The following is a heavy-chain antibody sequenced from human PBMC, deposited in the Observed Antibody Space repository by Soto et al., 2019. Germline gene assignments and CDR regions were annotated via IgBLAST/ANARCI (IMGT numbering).Heavy chain of an antibody. V-gene: IGHV4-61*01. D-gene: IGHD5-18*01. J-gene: IGHJ4*02. CDR2: VFYSGSD. Sequence: QVQLQDSGPGLVKPSETLSLTCTVSGGSVSSGNHYWSWIRQPPGKELEFIAYVFYSGSDNYNPSLKRRVTTSIDTSNNQFSLNLSSVTAADTAVYYCARGRGYGYGIDYWGQGTLVTVSS. CDR3: ARGRGYGYGIDY. CDR1: GGSVSSGNHY.